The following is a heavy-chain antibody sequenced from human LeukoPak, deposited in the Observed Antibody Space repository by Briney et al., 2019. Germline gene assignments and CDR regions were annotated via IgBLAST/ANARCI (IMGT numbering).Heavy chain of an antibody. CDR3: AKDEAIFGVVIGYFDY. V-gene: IGHV3-23*01. D-gene: IGHD3-3*01. CDR2: ISGSGGST. CDR1: GFTFSSYA. Sequence: GGSLRLSCAVSGFTFSSYAMSWVRQAPGKGLEWVSAISGSGGSTYYADSVKGRFTISRDNSKNTLYLQMNSLRAEDTAVYYCAKDEAIFGVVIGYFDYWGQGTLVTVSS. J-gene: IGHJ4*02.